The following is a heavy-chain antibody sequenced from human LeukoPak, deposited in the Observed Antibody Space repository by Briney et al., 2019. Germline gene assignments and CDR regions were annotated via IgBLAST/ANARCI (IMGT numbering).Heavy chain of an antibody. CDR2: ISSSSSYI. Sequence: GGSLRLSCAASGFTFSSYSMNWVRQAPGKGLEWVSSISSSSSYIYYADSVKGRFTISRDNAKNSLYLQMNGLRAEDTAVYYCARIYCSSTSCQGYFDYWGQGTLVTVSS. CDR1: GFTFSSYS. D-gene: IGHD2-2*01. V-gene: IGHV3-21*01. CDR3: ARIYCSSTSCQGYFDY. J-gene: IGHJ4*02.